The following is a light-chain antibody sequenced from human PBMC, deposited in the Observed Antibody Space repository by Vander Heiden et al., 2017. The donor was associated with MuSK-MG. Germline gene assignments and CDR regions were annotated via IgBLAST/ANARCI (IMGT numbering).Light chain of an antibody. CDR3: QQYKFYSRT. Sequence: DIQMTQSPSTLSASVGDRVTITCRASQSINSWLAWYQQKPGKASKLLIYKASSLDSGVPSRFSGSGSGTEFTLTISRLQPDDFATYYCQQYKFYSRTFGPGTKVEGK. CDR1: QSINSW. J-gene: IGKJ1*01. CDR2: KAS. V-gene: IGKV1-5*03.